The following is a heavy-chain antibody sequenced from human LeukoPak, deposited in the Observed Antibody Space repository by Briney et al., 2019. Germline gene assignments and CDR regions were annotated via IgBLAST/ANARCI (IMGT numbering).Heavy chain of an antibody. CDR3: AKEGGLVVVPATPSFDFDY. J-gene: IGHJ4*02. CDR1: GYTFTSYY. D-gene: IGHD2-2*01. V-gene: IGHV1-46*01. CDR2: INPSGGST. Sequence: GASVKVSCKASGYTFTSYYMHWVRQAPGQGLEWMGIINPSGGSTSYAQKFQGRVTMTRDMSTSTVYMELSSLRSEDTAVYYCAKEGGLVVVPATPSFDFDYWGQGTLVTVSS.